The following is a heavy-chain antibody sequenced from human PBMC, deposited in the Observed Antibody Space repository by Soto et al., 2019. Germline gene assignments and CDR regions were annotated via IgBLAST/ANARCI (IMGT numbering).Heavy chain of an antibody. V-gene: IGHV3-23*01. CDR3: AKEMIASTLADFFDY. J-gene: IGHJ4*02. CDR2: ISGSGGRT. D-gene: IGHD2-21*01. CDR1: GFTFSNYG. Sequence: EVQLLESGGGLIQPGGSLRLSCEASGFTFSNYGMTWVRLAPGKGLAWVSTISGSGGRTFYADPVKGRFTISRDNSKNTLYLQMNSVRAEDTAVYYCAKEMIASTLADFFDYWGQGTLVTVSS.